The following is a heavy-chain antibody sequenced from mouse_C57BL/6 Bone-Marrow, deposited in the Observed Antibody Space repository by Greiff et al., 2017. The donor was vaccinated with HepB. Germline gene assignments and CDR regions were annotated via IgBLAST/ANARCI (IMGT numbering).Heavy chain of an antibody. V-gene: IGHV1-15*01. CDR1: GYTFTDYE. Sequence: QVQLKQSGAELVRPGASVTLSCKASGYTFTDYEMHWVKQTPVHGLEWIGAIDPETGGTAYNQKFKGKAILTADKSSSTAYMELRSLTSEDSAVYYCTRKDYGSSLFDYWGQGTTLTVSS. J-gene: IGHJ2*01. CDR3: TRKDYGSSLFDY. D-gene: IGHD1-1*01. CDR2: IDPETGGT.